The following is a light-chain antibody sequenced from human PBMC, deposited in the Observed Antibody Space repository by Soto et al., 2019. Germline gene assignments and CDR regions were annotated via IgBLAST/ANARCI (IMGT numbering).Light chain of an antibody. V-gene: IGLV1-40*01. CDR2: VNS. CDR3: QSYDTSLSGGDVV. Sequence: QSVLTQPPSVSGAPGQRVTISCTGSSSNIGAGYDVHWYQQLPGTVPKLLIYVNSNRPSGVPDRFSGSKSGTSAFLAISGLQPEDEADYYCQSYDTSLSGGDVVFGGGTKVTVL. CDR1: SSNIGAGYD. J-gene: IGLJ2*01.